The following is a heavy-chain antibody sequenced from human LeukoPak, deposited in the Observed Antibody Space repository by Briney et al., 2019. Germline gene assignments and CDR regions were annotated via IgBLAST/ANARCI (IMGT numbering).Heavy chain of an antibody. D-gene: IGHD2-2*01. V-gene: IGHV3-48*04. CDR2: ISSSGSII. J-gene: IGHJ5*02. Sequence: PGGSLRLSCEASGFRFSRYWMSWVRQAPGKGLEWVSYISSSGSIIYYADSVKGRFTISRDNAKNSLYLQMNSLRAEDTAVYYCARGRSYCSSTSCYDGFDPWGQGTLVTVSS. CDR1: GFRFSRYW. CDR3: ARGRSYCSSTSCYDGFDP.